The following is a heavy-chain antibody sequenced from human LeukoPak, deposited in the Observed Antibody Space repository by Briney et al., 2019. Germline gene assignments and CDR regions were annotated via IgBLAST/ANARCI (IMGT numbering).Heavy chain of an antibody. J-gene: IGHJ4*02. CDR3: ASLTAALGFRFDY. CDR2: IYYSGST. V-gene: IGHV4-39*01. Sequence: PSETLSLTCTVSGGSISSSSYYWGWIRQPPGKGLEWIGSIYYSGSTYYNPSLKSRVTISVDTSKNQFSLKLSSVTAADTAVYYCASLTAALGFRFDYWGQGTLVTVSS. D-gene: IGHD6-13*01. CDR1: GGSISSSSYY.